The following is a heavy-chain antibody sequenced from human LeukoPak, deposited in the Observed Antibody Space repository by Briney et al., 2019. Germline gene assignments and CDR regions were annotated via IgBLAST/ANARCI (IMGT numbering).Heavy chain of an antibody. J-gene: IGHJ3*02. Sequence: GGSLRLSCAASGFTFSSYEMNWVRQAPGKGLEWVSYISSSGSTIYYADSVKGRFTISRDNAKNSLYLQMNSLRAEDTAVYYCARRPLYGGSASDAFDIWGQGTLVTVSS. CDR1: GFTFSSYE. CDR3: ARRPLYGGSASDAFDI. D-gene: IGHD4-23*01. V-gene: IGHV3-48*03. CDR2: ISSSGSTI.